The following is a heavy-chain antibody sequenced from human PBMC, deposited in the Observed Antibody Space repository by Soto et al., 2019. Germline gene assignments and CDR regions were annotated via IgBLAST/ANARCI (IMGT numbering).Heavy chain of an antibody. D-gene: IGHD3-22*01. V-gene: IGHV4-39*01. Sequence: PSETLSLTCTVSGGSISSSSYYWGWIRQPPGKGLEWIGSIYYSGSTYYNPSLKSRVTISVDTSKNQFSLKLSSVTAADTAVYYCLSRPYDSSGYYLGSRRIINDYWGQGTLVTVSS. CDR3: LSRPYDSSGYYLGSRRIINDY. CDR2: IYYSGST. J-gene: IGHJ4*02. CDR1: GGSISSSSYY.